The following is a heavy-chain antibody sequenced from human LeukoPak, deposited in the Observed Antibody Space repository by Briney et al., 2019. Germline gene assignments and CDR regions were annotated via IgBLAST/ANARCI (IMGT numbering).Heavy chain of an antibody. V-gene: IGHV3-30*18. CDR2: ISYDGSNK. J-gene: IGHJ6*02. CDR1: GFTFSSYG. CDR3: AKSRLRCSSTSCYYYYGMDV. D-gene: IGHD2-2*01. Sequence: PGGSLRLSCAASGFTFSSYGMHWVRQAPGKGLEWVAVISYDGSNKYYADSVKGRFTISRDNSKNTLYLQMNSLRAEDTAVYYCAKSRLRCSSTSCYYYYGMDVWGQGTTVTVSS.